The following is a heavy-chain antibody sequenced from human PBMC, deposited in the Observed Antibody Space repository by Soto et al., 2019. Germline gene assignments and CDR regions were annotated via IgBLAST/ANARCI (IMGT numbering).Heavy chain of an antibody. CDR2: IYHSGST. Sequence: SETLSLTCAVSGGSISSCCYSWSWIRQPPGKGLEWIGYIYHSGSTYYNPSLKSRVTISVDRSKNQFSLKLSSVTAADTAVYYCARGRWLRSSFDYWGQGTLVTVSS. CDR3: ARGRWLRSSFDY. J-gene: IGHJ4*02. D-gene: IGHD5-12*01. CDR1: GGSISSCCYS. V-gene: IGHV4-30-2*01.